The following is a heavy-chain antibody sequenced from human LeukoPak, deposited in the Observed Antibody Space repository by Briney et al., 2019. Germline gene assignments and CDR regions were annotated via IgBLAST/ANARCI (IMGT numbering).Heavy chain of an antibody. J-gene: IGHJ4*02. CDR2: IGGSGDII. CDR3: AKDDIAVAGYFDS. Sequence: GESLRLSCAVSGITFRSYAMSWVRQAPGKGLEWVSGIGGSGDIIYYADSIKGRFTVSRDNSKNTLHLQMNSLRAEDTALYYCAKDDIAVAGYFDSWGQGTLVTVSS. D-gene: IGHD6-19*01. CDR1: GITFRSYA. V-gene: IGHV3-23*01.